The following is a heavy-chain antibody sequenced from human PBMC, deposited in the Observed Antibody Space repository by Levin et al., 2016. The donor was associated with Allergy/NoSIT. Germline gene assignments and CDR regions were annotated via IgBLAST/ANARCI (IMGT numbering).Heavy chain of an antibody. D-gene: IGHD3-16*01. CDR2: IYYSGST. Sequence: SETLSLTCTVSGGSISSSSYYWGWIRQPPGKGLEWIGSIYYSGSTYYNPSLKSRVTISVDTSKNQFSLKLSSVTAADTAVYYCAREVGDWYWYFDLWGRGTLVTVSS. CDR3: AREVGDWYWYFDL. J-gene: IGHJ2*01. V-gene: IGHV4-39*07. CDR1: GGSISSSSYY.